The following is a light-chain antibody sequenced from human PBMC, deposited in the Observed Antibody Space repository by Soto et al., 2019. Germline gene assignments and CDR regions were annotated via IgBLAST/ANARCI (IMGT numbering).Light chain of an antibody. V-gene: IGKV3-15*01. CDR3: QQYSSSLT. CDR1: QSVGST. CDR2: GAS. Sequence: EIFMTQSPATLSVFPGERVILSCRASQSVGSTLAWYQQKPGQAPRLLIRGASTRATGVPARFSGSGSGTEFALPISSLQSEDFAGYSCQQYSSSLTFGGGTTLEIK. J-gene: IGKJ4*02.